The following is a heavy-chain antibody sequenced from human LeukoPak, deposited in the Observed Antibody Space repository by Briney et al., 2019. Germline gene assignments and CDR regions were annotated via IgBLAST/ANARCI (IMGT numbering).Heavy chain of an antibody. CDR3: ARDTRVPHDAFDI. D-gene: IGHD2-2*01. J-gene: IGHJ3*02. CDR1: GFTFSSYS. CDR2: ISSSSSYI. Sequence: GXXLRLSCAASGFTFSSYSMNWVRQAPGKGLEWVSSISSSSSYIYYADSVKGRFTISRDNAKNSLYLQMNSLRAEDTAVYYCARDTRVPHDAFDIWGQGTMVTVSS. V-gene: IGHV3-21*01.